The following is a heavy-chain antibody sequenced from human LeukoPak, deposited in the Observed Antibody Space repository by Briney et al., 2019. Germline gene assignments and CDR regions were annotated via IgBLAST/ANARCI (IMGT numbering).Heavy chain of an antibody. D-gene: IGHD2-15*01. J-gene: IGHJ4*02. CDR2: IYYSGST. V-gene: IGHV4-4*02. CDR1: GGSISSSNW. CDR3: ARGLVVVAVPFDY. Sequence: SETLSLTCAVSGGSISSSNWWSWVRQTPGKGLEWIGYIYYSGSTNYNPSLKSRVTISVDTSKNQSVTAADTAVYYCARGLVVVAVPFDYWGQGTLVTVSS.